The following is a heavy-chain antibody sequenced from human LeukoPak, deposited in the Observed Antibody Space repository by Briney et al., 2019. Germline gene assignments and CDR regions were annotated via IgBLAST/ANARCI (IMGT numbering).Heavy chain of an antibody. CDR3: ARVLSYYYDSSGYPNWFDP. CDR2: IYYGGSA. Sequence: SETLSLTCTVSGGSISSGGYYWSWIRQHPGKGLEWIGYIYYGGSAYYNPSLKSRVTISVDTSKNQFSLKLSSVTAADTAVYYCARVLSYYYDSSGYPNWFDPWGQGTLVTVSS. V-gene: IGHV4-31*03. D-gene: IGHD3-22*01. J-gene: IGHJ5*02. CDR1: GGSISSGGYY.